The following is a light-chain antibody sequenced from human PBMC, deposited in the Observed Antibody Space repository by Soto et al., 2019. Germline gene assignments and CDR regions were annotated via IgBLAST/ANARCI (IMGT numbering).Light chain of an antibody. CDR1: SSDIGGYNY. J-gene: IGLJ2*01. Sequence: QSALTQPPSASGSPGQSVTISCTGTSSDIGGYNYVSWCQQHPGTAPKLMIYEVSQRPSGVPDRFSGSKSGNTASLTVSGLQAEDEADYYCSSYAGSNNFVVFGGGTKLTVL. CDR3: SSYAGSNNFVV. V-gene: IGLV2-8*01. CDR2: EVS.